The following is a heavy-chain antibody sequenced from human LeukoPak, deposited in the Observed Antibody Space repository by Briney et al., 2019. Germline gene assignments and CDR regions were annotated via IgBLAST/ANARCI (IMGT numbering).Heavy chain of an antibody. CDR1: GGSISSGSYY. CDR3: ARESMVIDY. J-gene: IGHJ4*02. V-gene: IGHV4-39*07. CDR2: IYHSGST. D-gene: IGHD2-21*01. Sequence: SETLSLICTVSGGSISSGSYYWSWIRQPQGKGLEWIGSIYHSGSTYYNPSLKSRVTISVDTSKNQFSLKLSSVTAADTAVYYCARESMVIDYWGQGTLVTVSS.